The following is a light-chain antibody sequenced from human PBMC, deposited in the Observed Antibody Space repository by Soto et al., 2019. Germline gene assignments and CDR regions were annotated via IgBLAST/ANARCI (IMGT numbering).Light chain of an antibody. CDR3: AAWDDSLNGHVV. Sequence: QSVLTQPPSASGTPGQRVTISCSGSSSNIGSNIVNWYQQLPGTAPKLLIYSNDQWPSGVPDRFSGSKSGTSASLAISGLQSEDEADFYCAAWDDSLNGHVVFGGGTKLTVL. CDR2: SND. CDR1: SSNIGSNI. J-gene: IGLJ2*01. V-gene: IGLV1-44*01.